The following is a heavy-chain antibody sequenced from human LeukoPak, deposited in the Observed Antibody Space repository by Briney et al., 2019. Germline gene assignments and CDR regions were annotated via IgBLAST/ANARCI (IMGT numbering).Heavy chain of an antibody. V-gene: IGHV3-9*01. CDR3: AKDRSGWLQSLFDY. Sequence: PGRSLRLSCAASGFTFDDYAMHWVRQAPGKGLEGVSGISWNSGSIGYADSVKGRFTISRDNAKNSLYLQMNSLRAEDTALYYCAKDRSGWLQSLFDYWGQGTLVTVSS. CDR1: GFTFDDYA. D-gene: IGHD5-24*01. CDR2: ISWNSGSI. J-gene: IGHJ4*02.